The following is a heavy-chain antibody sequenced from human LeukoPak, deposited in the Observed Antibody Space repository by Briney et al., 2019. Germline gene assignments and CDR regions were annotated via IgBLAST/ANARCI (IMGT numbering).Heavy chain of an antibody. CDR1: GGSFSGYY. J-gene: IGHJ4*02. V-gene: IGHV4-34*01. Sequence: SETLSLTCAVYGGSFSGYYWSWIRQPPGKGLEWIGEINHSGSTNYNPSLKSRVTISVDTSKNQCPLKLSSVTAADTAVYYCARDGIVLDYWGQGTLVTVSS. CDR3: ARDGIVLDY. CDR2: INHSGST. D-gene: IGHD2-8*01.